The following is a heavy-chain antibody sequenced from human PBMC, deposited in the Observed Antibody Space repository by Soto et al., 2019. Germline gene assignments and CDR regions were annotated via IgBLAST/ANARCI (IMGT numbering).Heavy chain of an antibody. CDR1: GFTFSSYA. CDR3: AKDLYLGSSSPPFDY. V-gene: IGHV3-23*01. J-gene: IGHJ4*02. Sequence: EVQLLESGGGLVQPGGSPRLSCAASGFTFSSYAMSWVRQAPGKGLEWVSAISGSGGSTYYADSVKGRFTISRDNSKNTLYLQMNSLRAEDTAVYYCAKDLYLGSSSPPFDYWGQGTLVTVSS. CDR2: ISGSGGST. D-gene: IGHD6-6*01.